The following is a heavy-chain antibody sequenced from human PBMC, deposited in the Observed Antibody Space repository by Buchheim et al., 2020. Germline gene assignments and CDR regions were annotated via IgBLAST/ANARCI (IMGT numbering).Heavy chain of an antibody. CDR2: IKQDGRDK. V-gene: IGHV3-7*03. D-gene: IGHD1-26*01. CDR1: GFTFRSYW. J-gene: IGHJ4*02. CDR3: AREGIGGFDY. Sequence: EVQLVESGGGLVQPGGSLRLSCTASGFTFRSYWMSWVRQAPGKGLEWVANIKQDGRDKSYVDSEKGRFTISRDNAKNALYLQMNSLRAEDTAVFYCAREGIGGFDYWGQETL.